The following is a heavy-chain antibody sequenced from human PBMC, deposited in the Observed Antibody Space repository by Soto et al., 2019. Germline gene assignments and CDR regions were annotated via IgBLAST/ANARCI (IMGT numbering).Heavy chain of an antibody. D-gene: IGHD3-3*01. CDR2: ISSDGSST. CDR1: GFSLTSYW. CDR3: TRGRMSGRYIGHY. Sequence: GGSLRLSCAASGFSLTSYWMHWVRQTPGKGLVWVSRISSDGSSTTYADSVKGRFTISRDNAKNTLYLQMNSLGDEDTAVYYCTRGRMSGRYIGHYWGQGTLVTVSS. J-gene: IGHJ4*02. V-gene: IGHV3-74*01.